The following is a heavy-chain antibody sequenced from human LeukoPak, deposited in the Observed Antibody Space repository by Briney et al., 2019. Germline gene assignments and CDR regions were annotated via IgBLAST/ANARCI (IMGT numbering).Heavy chain of an antibody. CDR3: ARTLAAATYYFDY. D-gene: IGHD6-13*01. CDR1: GGSITSHY. CDR2: IYYSGST. J-gene: IGHJ4*02. V-gene: IGHV4-59*11. Sequence: SETLSLTCTVSGGSITSHYWSWIRQPPGKGLEWIGYIYYSGSTNYNPSLKSRVTMSVDTSGNQFSLKLSPVIAADTAMYYCARTLAAATYYFDYWGQGTLVTVSS.